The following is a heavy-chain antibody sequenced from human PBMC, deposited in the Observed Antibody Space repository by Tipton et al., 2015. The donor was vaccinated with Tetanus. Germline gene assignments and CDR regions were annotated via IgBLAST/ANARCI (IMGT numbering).Heavy chain of an antibody. CDR3: ARGERGALDI. CDR2: IDHSGST. Sequence: TLSLTCTVSGGSISSGSYYWSWIRQHPGKGLERIGYIDHSGSTYYNASLKSRVAISLDTSKIQFSLTLTSVTAADTAVYYCARGERGALDIWGQGTLVTVPS. CDR1: GGSISSGSYY. V-gene: IGHV4-31*03. J-gene: IGHJ3*02.